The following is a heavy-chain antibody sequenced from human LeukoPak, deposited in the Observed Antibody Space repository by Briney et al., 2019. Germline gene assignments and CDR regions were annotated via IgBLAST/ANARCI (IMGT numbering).Heavy chain of an antibody. CDR2: IYYSGST. D-gene: IGHD4-17*01. Sequence: SETLSLTCTVSGGSISSYYWSWIRQPPGKGLEWIGYIYYSGSTNYNPPLKSRVTISVDTSKNQFSLKLSSVTAADTAVYYCARRCAGDYLPCPFDYWGQGTLVTVSS. CDR3: ARRCAGDYLPCPFDY. J-gene: IGHJ4*02. CDR1: GGSISSYY. V-gene: IGHV4-59*08.